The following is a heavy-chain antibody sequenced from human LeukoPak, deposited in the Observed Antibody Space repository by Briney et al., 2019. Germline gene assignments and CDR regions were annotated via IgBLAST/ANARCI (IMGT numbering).Heavy chain of an antibody. Sequence: PSETLSLTCTVSGGSISGYYWNWIRQSVGKGLEWIGRIYANGGTNYNPSLRSRVSMSVDTSKNQFSLKLTSVTAADTAIYYCARDFTRNSYAVAEFFHPWGQGTLVSVSS. J-gene: IGHJ1*01. CDR3: ARDFTRNSYAVAEFFHP. V-gene: IGHV4-4*07. CDR2: IYANGGT. D-gene: IGHD5-18*01. CDR1: GGSISGYY.